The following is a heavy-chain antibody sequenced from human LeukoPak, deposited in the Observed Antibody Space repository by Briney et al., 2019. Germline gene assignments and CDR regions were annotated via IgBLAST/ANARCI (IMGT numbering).Heavy chain of an antibody. V-gene: IGHV4-59*01. CDR2: VYYGGST. Sequence: SETLSLTCTVSGGSISTYYWSWIRQPPGEGLACIGYVYYGGSTSYSPSLKSRVTISVDTSKNQFSLKLSSVTAADTAVYYCAGGRGCSGGSCYADYWGQGTLVTVSS. CDR1: GGSISTYY. CDR3: AGGRGCSGGSCYADY. J-gene: IGHJ4*02. D-gene: IGHD2-15*01.